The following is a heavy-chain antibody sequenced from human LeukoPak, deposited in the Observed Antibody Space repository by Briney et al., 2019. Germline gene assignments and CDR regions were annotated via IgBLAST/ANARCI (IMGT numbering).Heavy chain of an antibody. V-gene: IGHV3-21*01. CDR3: AREMTPSYYYDTATRAYDY. CDR1: GFTFSSYS. Sequence: GGSLRLSCAASGFTFSSYSMNWVRQAPGKGLEWVSSISSGSSYIYYADSVKGRFTISRDNAKNSLYLQMNSLRAEDTAVYYCAREMTPSYYYDTATRAYDYWGQGTLVTVSS. CDR2: ISSGSSYI. J-gene: IGHJ4*02. D-gene: IGHD3-22*01.